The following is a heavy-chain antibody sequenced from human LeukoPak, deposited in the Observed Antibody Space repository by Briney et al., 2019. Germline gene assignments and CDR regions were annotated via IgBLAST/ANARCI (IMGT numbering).Heavy chain of an antibody. CDR2: IYDSGST. CDR1: GGTITNLY. D-gene: IGHD2/OR15-2a*01. V-gene: IGHV4-59*01. CDR3: AKGGSTNFYYGDV. J-gene: IGHJ6*02. Sequence: SESLSLTCCVSGGTITNLYWTWIRQPPGKGLEWIGDIYDSGSTRYNTSLESRVTISVDTSKNQFSLKLSSVTAADTAVYYCAKGGSTNFYYGDVWGQGTKVTFSS.